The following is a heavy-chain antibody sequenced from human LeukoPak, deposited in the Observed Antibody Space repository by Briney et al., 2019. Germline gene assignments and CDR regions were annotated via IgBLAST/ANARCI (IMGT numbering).Heavy chain of an antibody. Sequence: SETLSLTCTVSGGSISSYYWSWIRQPPGKGLEWIGYIYYSGSTNYNPSLKSRVTISVDTSKNQFSPKLSSVTAADTAVYYCARTIAARPYYYYYGMDVWGQGTTVTVSS. D-gene: IGHD6-6*01. J-gene: IGHJ6*02. CDR2: IYYSGST. V-gene: IGHV4-59*01. CDR3: ARTIAARPYYYYYGMDV. CDR1: GGSISSYY.